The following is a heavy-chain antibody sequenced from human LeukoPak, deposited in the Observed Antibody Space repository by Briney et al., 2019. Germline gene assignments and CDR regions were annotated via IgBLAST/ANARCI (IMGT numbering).Heavy chain of an antibody. D-gene: IGHD1-26*01. J-gene: IGHJ4*02. CDR1: GVSVGSAGYY. V-gene: IGHV4-61*08. CDR2: IYYISNT. Sequence: PSETLSLTCTVSGVSVGSAGYYWSWIRQPPGGGREWIGYIYYISNTNYNPSLKSRVTMSVNPSENQFSLKLTSVTAADTAMYYCARTQSQSGSYRYYFGFWGQGTLVTVSS. CDR3: ARTQSQSGSYRYYFGF.